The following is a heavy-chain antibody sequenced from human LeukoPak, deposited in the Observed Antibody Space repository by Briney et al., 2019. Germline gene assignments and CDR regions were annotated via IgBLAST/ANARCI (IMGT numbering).Heavy chain of an antibody. Sequence: SETLSLTCAVSGGSISSGSYSWSWIRQPPGKGLEWIGEINHSGSTNYNPSLKSRVSISVDTSKNQISLNLSSVTAADTAVYYCARQGFDSWSGYFDYWGQGTLVTVSS. D-gene: IGHD3-3*01. V-gene: IGHV4-4*02. CDR2: INHSGST. CDR3: ARQGFDSWSGYFDY. J-gene: IGHJ4*02. CDR1: GGSISSGSYS.